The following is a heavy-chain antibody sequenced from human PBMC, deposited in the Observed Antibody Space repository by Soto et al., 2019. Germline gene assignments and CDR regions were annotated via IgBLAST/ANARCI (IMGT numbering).Heavy chain of an antibody. CDR1: GYTFTGYY. Sequence: GASVKVSCKASGYTFTGYYMHWVRQAPGQGLEWMGWINPNSGGTNYAQKFQGWVTMTRDTSISTAYMKLSRLRSDDTAVYYCARDRCSGGSCHDFDYWGQGTLVTVSS. CDR3: ARDRCSGGSCHDFDY. CDR2: INPNSGGT. V-gene: IGHV1-2*04. D-gene: IGHD2-15*01. J-gene: IGHJ4*02.